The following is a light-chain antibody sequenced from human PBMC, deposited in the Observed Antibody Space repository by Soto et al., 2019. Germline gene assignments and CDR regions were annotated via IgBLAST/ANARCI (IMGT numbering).Light chain of an antibody. CDR2: KDS. CDR1: VLAKKY. CDR3: YSAADNNPHVV. Sequence: SSELTQPSSVSVSPGQTARITCSGDVLAKKYARWFQQKPGQAPVVVIYKDSERPSGIPERFSGFSSGNTVTLTISGAQVEDEADYYCYSAADNNPHVVFGGGTKLTVL. V-gene: IGLV3-27*01. J-gene: IGLJ2*01.